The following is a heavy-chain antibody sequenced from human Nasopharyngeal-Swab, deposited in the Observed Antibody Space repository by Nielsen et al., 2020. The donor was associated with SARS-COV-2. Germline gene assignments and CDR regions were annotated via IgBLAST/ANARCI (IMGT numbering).Heavy chain of an antibody. J-gene: IGHJ4*02. Sequence: ASVKVSCKASGYTFINYAIHWVRQAPGQSLEYMGWISPDNGNTRYSHNFQGRVTITRDTSASTAYLELSSLRSEDTAIYYCSRDRPEVSYWGQGTLVTVSS. V-gene: IGHV1-3*01. CDR1: GYTFINYA. CDR3: SRDRPEVSY. CDR2: ISPDNGNT.